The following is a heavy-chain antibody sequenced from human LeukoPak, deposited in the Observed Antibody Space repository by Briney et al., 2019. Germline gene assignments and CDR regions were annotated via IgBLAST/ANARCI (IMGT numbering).Heavy chain of an antibody. J-gene: IGHJ4*02. CDR1: GYTFTNYY. CDR2: INPSGGST. Sequence: GASVKVSCKASGYTFTNYYIHWVRQAPGQGLEWMGVINPSGGSTSYAQMFQGRVTLTRDMSTSTVYMEMSSLRSEDTAVYYCARYFHDSTGRYDYWGRGTLVTVSS. V-gene: IGHV1-46*01. D-gene: IGHD2-8*02. CDR3: ARYFHDSTGRYDY.